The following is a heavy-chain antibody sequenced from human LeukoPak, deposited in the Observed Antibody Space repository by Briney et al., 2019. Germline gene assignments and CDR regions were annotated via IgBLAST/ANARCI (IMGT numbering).Heavy chain of an antibody. Sequence: ASVKVSCKASGYTLTGYYMHWVRQAPGQGLEWMGWINPNSGGTNYAQKFQGRVTMTRDTSISTAYMELSRLRSDDTAVYYCARRTTSYGSGSYYNGVFDYWGQGTLVTVSS. J-gene: IGHJ4*02. CDR3: ARRTTSYGSGSYYNGVFDY. V-gene: IGHV1-2*02. CDR2: INPNSGGT. CDR1: GYTLTGYY. D-gene: IGHD3-10*01.